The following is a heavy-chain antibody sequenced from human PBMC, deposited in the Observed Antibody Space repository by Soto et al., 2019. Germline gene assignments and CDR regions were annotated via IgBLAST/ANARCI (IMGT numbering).Heavy chain of an antibody. CDR3: AAELYSGGRCCSFES. CDR2: IIIAGGGT. D-gene: IGHD2-15*01. CDR1: GFSFTNSA. J-gene: IGHJ3*02. Sequence: ASVRVSCKASGFSFTNSAVQWVRQARGQHLEWIGYIIIAGGGTKYAQNLQGRITITRDMSTSTAYMELSSLRSEDTAIYYCAAELYSGGRCCSFESWGQGTVVTVS. V-gene: IGHV1-58*01.